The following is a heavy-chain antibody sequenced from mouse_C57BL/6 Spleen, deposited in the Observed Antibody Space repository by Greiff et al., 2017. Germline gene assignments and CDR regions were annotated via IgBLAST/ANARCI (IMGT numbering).Heavy chain of an antibody. D-gene: IGHD2-4*01. CDR3: ARSGAIYYDYDLDY. CDR2: INPSNGGT. J-gene: IGHJ2*01. CDR1: GYTFTSYW. Sequence: QVQLQQPGTELVKPGASVKLSCKASGYTFTSYWMHWVKQRPGQGLEWIGNINPSNGGTNYNEKFKSKATLTVDKSSSTAYMQLSSLTSDDSAVYYCARSGAIYYDYDLDYWGQGTTLTVSS. V-gene: IGHV1-53*01.